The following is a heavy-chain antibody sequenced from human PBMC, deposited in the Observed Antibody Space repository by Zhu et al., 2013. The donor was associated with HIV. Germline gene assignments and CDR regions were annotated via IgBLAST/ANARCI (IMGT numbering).Heavy chain of an antibody. CDR1: GGSIIGRSFY. Sequence: QVQLQESGPGLVKPSETLSLTCNVSGGSIIGRSFYWVWVRQPPGKGLEWIESIHFSGTTYYSPSLESRVGISVDATQNQFSLKLRSVTAADTAVYFCARDQHQLGAFDVWGQGRVVAVSS. J-gene: IGHJ3*01. CDR3: ARDQHQLGAFDV. V-gene: IGHV4-39*07. CDR2: IHFSGTT. D-gene: IGHD2-2*01.